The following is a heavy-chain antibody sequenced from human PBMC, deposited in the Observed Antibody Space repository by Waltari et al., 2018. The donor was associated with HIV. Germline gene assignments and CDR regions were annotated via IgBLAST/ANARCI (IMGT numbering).Heavy chain of an antibody. CDR3: ARTRIPSSGWYVDY. V-gene: IGHV4-61*02. CDR1: GRSISSSPYY. Sequence: VQLQESGPGLVQPSQTLSLTCTVSGRSISSSPYYWSWIRQPAGKGLAWIGRIYTSGSTNYNPSLKSRLTISVDTSKNQFSLKLSSVTAADTALYYCARTRIPSSGWYVDYWGQGTLVTVSS. CDR2: IYTSGST. D-gene: IGHD6-19*01. J-gene: IGHJ4*02.